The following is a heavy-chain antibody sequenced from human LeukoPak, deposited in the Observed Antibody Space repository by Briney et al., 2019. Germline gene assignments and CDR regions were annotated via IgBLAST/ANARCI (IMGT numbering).Heavy chain of an antibody. J-gene: IGHJ4*02. Sequence: SGGSLRLSCAASGFTFSSYSMNWVRQAPGKGLEWVSSISSSNSYIFYADSVKGRFATSRDNAKNSLYLQMNSLRAEDTAVYYCAREAFSEGDGDYVGYWGQGTLVTVSS. CDR3: AREAFSEGDGDYVGY. CDR1: GFTFSSYS. V-gene: IGHV3-21*01. CDR2: ISSSNSYI. D-gene: IGHD4-17*01.